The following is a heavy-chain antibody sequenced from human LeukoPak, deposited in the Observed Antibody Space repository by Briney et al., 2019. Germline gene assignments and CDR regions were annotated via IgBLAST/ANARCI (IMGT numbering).Heavy chain of an antibody. CDR1: GGSISSYY. CDR2: IYTSGTT. J-gene: IGHJ5*02. CDR3: ARVYSSSWFGWFDP. D-gene: IGHD6-13*01. V-gene: IGHV4-4*07. Sequence: SETLSLTXTVSGGSISSYYWSWIRQPAGKGLEWIGRIYTSGTTNYNPSLKSRVTMSVDTSKNQFSLKMRSVTAADTAVYYCARVYSSSWFGWFDPWGQGTLVTVSS.